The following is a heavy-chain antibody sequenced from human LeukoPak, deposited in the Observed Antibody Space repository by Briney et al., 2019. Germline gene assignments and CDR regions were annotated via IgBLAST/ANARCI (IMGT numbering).Heavy chain of an antibody. V-gene: IGHV3-33*01. CDR2: IWYDGSNK. D-gene: IGHD2-21*02. CDR1: GFTFSSYG. J-gene: IGHJ5*02. CDR3: ARDESDEGWFDP. Sequence: GGSLRLSCAASGFTFSSYGMHWVRQAPGKGLEWVAVIWYDGSNKYYADSVKGRFTISRDNSKNTLYLQMNSLRAEDTAVYYSARDESDEGWFDPWGQGTLVTVSS.